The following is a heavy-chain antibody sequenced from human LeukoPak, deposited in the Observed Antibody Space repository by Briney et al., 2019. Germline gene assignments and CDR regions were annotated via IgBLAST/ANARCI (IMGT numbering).Heavy chain of an antibody. V-gene: IGHV3-30*11. Sequence: PGRSLRLSCAASGFTFSSYAMHWVRQAPGKGLEWVAVISYDGSNKYYADSVKGRFTISRDNSKNTLYLQMNSLRAEDTAVYYCARAPDSSGYYFDYWGQGTLVTVSS. D-gene: IGHD3-22*01. CDR2: ISYDGSNK. J-gene: IGHJ4*02. CDR3: ARAPDSSGYYFDY. CDR1: GFTFSSYA.